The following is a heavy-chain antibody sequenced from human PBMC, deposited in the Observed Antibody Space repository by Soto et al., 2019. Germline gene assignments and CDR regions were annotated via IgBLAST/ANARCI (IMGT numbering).Heavy chain of an antibody. CDR1: GHTFTSYG. Sequence: ASVKVSCKASGHTFTSYGISWVRQAPGQGLEWMGWISAYNGNTNYAQKLQGRVTMTTDTSTSTAYMELRSLRSDDTAVYYCARGSTPASPVADYTNWFDPWGQGTLVTVSS. CDR2: ISAYNGNT. D-gene: IGHD3-16*01. CDR3: ARGSTPASPVADYTNWFDP. J-gene: IGHJ5*02. V-gene: IGHV1-18*01.